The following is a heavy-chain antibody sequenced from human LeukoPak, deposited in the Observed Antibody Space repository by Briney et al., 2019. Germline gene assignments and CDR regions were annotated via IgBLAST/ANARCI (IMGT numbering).Heavy chain of an antibody. Sequence: GGSLRLSCATSQFNFNKFGMTWVRQAPGKGLEWVSSISGNGGSTQYADSVQGRFAISRDNSKNTLYLQMNSLRAEDTAVYYCAKTHLFSYGDSDYWGQGTLVTVSS. CDR3: AKTHLFSYGDSDY. D-gene: IGHD4-17*01. J-gene: IGHJ4*02. V-gene: IGHV3-23*01. CDR2: ISGNGGST. CDR1: QFNFNKFG.